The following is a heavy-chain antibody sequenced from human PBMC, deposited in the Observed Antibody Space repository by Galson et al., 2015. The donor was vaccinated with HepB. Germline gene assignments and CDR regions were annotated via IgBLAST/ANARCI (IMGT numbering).Heavy chain of an antibody. J-gene: IGHJ4*02. CDR3: AKANYSDV. V-gene: IGHV3-23*01. CDR2: ISSSGGST. Sequence: SLRLSCAASGFTFSSYAMNWVRQAPGKGLEWVSDISSSGGSTYYADSVKGRFTISRDNSQNTLYLQMNNLRAEDTAVYYCAKANYSDVWGQGTLVIVPS. D-gene: IGHD4/OR15-4a*01. CDR1: GFTFSSYA.